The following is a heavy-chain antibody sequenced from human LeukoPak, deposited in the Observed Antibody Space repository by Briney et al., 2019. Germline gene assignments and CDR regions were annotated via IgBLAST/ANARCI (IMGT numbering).Heavy chain of an antibody. CDR1: GGSISSYY. Sequence: SETLSLTCTVSGGSISSYYWSWIRQPPGKGLEWIGYIYYSGSTNYNPSLKSRVTISVDTSKNQFSLKLSSVTAADTAVYYCARDRGLWGYGYVHYFDYWGQGTLVTVSS. J-gene: IGHJ4*02. V-gene: IGHV4-59*12. CDR3: ARDRGLWGYGYVHYFDY. D-gene: IGHD5-18*01. CDR2: IYYSGST.